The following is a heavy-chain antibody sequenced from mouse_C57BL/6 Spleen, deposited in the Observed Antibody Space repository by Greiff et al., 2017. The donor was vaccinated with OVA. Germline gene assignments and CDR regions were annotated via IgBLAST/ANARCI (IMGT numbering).Heavy chain of an antibody. J-gene: IGHJ4*01. Sequence: VQLQQSGAELVRPGASVKLSCKASGYTFTDYYINWVKQRPGQGLEWIARIYPGSGNTYYNEKFKGKATLTAEKSSSTAYMQLSSLTSEDSAVYFCARKSYYYGSSPYAMDYWGQGTSVTVSS. V-gene: IGHV1-76*01. CDR2: IYPGSGNT. D-gene: IGHD1-1*01. CDR3: ARKSYYYGSSPYAMDY. CDR1: GYTFTDYY.